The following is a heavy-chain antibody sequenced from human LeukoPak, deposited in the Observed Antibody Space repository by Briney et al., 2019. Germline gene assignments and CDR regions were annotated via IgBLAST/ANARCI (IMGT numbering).Heavy chain of an antibody. CDR2: IKQDGSEK. CDR3: AREAHHPDSSGYYYYFDY. CDR1: GFTFSSYW. D-gene: IGHD3-22*01. Sequence: GGSLRLSCAASGFTFSSYWMSWVRQAPGKGLEWVANIKQDGSEKYYADSVKGRFTISRDNAKNSLYLQMNSLRAEDTAVYYCAREAHHPDSSGYYYYFDYWGQGTLVTASS. V-gene: IGHV3-7*01. J-gene: IGHJ4*02.